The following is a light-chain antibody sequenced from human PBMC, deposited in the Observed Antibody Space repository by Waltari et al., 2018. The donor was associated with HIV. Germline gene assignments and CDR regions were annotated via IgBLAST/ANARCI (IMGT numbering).Light chain of an antibody. V-gene: IGKV1-39*01. CDR2: AAS. Sequence: DIQMTQSPSSLSASVGDRVTITCRASQSISSYLNWYQQNPGKAPNLLIYAASSLQSWVPSRFSGSGSGTDFTLTISSLQPEDFATYYCQQSYSTPWTFGQGTKVDIK. J-gene: IGKJ1*01. CDR1: QSISSY. CDR3: QQSYSTPWT.